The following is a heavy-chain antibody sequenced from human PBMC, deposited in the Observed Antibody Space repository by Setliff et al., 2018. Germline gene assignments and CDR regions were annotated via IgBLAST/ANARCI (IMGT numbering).Heavy chain of an antibody. J-gene: IGHJ4*02. CDR3: AKIWGAYCTGNRCHSDPPHWDN. CDR2: ISGSGDKT. CDR1: GFTFSNFA. Sequence: GESLKISCAASGFTFSNFAMTWVRQAPGKGLEWVSGISGSGDKTYYAGSVKGRFTISRDNSKNTLYLQMNSLRAEDTAIYYCAKIWGAYCTGNRCHSDPPHWDNWGQGTLVTVSS. V-gene: IGHV3-23*01. D-gene: IGHD2-15*01.